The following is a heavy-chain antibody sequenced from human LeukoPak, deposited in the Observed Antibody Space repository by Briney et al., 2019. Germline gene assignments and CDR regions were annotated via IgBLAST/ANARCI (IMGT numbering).Heavy chain of an antibody. CDR2: IYYSGST. V-gene: IGHV4-39*01. J-gene: IGHJ4*02. CDR1: GGSISSSSHY. CDR3: ARSTMFRGVIEFDY. D-gene: IGHD3-10*01. Sequence: SETLSLTCTVSGGSISSSSHYWGWIRKPPGKGLEWIGSIYYSGSTYYSPSLKSRVTISVDTSKNQFSLKLSSVTAADTAVYYCARSTMFRGVIEFDYWGQGTLVTVSS.